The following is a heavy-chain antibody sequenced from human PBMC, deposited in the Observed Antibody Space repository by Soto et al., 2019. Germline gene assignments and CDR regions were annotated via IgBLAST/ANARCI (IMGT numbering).Heavy chain of an antibody. D-gene: IGHD3-16*01. CDR1: RLTFSSYA. Sequence: PGGSLRLSCAPCRLTFSSYAMHWVRQAPGKGLERVVAISYDGSNKYYADLVKGRFTISRDNCNNTLYLQMNSQRTEDTALYYFARGTRSMTHLYNWRQKTLV. V-gene: IGHV3-30-3*01. CDR2: ISYDGSNK. J-gene: IGHJ4*02. CDR3: ARGTRSMTHLYN.